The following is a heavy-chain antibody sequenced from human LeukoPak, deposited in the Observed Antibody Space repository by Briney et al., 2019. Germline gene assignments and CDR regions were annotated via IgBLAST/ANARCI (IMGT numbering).Heavy chain of an antibody. J-gene: IGHJ4*02. CDR2: IRSDGSDK. Sequence: SGGSLRLSCAASGFTFRNYGMYWVRQAPGKGLEWVAYIRSDGSDKYHADSVKGRFSVSRDNSENTLYLQIYSLRTDDTAVYHXXXXXYSXSXGYCGIDYWGQGALVTVSS. CDR1: GFTFRNYG. CDR3: XXXXYSXSXGYCGIDY. V-gene: IGHV3-30*02. D-gene: IGHD3-22*01.